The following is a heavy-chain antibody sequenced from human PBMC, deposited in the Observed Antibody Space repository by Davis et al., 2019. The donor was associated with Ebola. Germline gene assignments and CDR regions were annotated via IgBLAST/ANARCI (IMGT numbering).Heavy chain of an antibody. D-gene: IGHD4-11*01. J-gene: IGHJ6*02. CDR3: ARYSNFVSYYGMDV. V-gene: IGHV4-59*01. CDR2: IYYSGST. CDR1: GGSISSYY. Sequence: PSETLSVTCTVSGGSISSYYWSWIRQPPGKGLEWIGYIYYSGSTNYNPSLKSRVTISVDTSKNQFSLKLSSVTAADTAVYYCARYSNFVSYYGMDVWGQGTTVTVSS.